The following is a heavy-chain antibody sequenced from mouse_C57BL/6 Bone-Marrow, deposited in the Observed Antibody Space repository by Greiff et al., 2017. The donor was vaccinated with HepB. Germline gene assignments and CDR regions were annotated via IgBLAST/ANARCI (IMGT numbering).Heavy chain of an antibody. CDR2: ISDGGSYT. CDR1: GFTFSSYA. Sequence: EVHLVESGGGLVKPGGSLKLSCAASGFTFSSYAISWVRQTPEKRLEWVATISDGGSYTYYPDNVKGRFTISRDNAKNNLYLQMSHLKSEDTAMYYCARDTTVVSYWYFDVWGTGTTVTVSS. D-gene: IGHD1-1*01. CDR3: ARDTTVVSYWYFDV. J-gene: IGHJ1*03. V-gene: IGHV5-4*01.